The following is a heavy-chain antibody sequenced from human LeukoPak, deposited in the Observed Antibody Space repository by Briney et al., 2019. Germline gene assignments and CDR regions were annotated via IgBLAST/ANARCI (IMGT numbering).Heavy chain of an antibody. V-gene: IGHV3-7*03. CDR2: INQDGTEK. CDR3: ARRAGAYSHPYDY. J-gene: IGHJ4*02. CDR1: GFTFTTYW. D-gene: IGHD4/OR15-4a*01. Sequence: PGESLRLSCAASGFTFTTYWMSWVRQFPGKGLQWVANINQDGTEKYYVDSVKGRFTISRDNSKNTLYLQMNSLRAEDTAVYYCARRAGAYSHPYDYWGQGTLVTVSS.